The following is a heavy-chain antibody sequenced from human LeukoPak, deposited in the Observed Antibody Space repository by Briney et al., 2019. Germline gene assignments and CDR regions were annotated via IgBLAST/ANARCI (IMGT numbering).Heavy chain of an antibody. J-gene: IGHJ4*02. CDR2: IYSGGST. Sequence: GGSLRLSCVVSGFTVSTNFMSWVRQAPGERLEWVSVIYSGGSTYYADSVKGRFTISRDNSKNTLYLQMNSLRAEDTAVYYCLRDGLFGGIHLFDYWGQGTLVTVSS. CDR1: GFTVSTNF. CDR3: LRDGLFGGIHLFDY. D-gene: IGHD3-10*02. V-gene: IGHV3-53*01.